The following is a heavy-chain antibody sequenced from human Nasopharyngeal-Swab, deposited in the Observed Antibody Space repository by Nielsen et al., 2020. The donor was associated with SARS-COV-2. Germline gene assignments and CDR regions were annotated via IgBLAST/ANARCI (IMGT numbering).Heavy chain of an antibody. CDR3: ARGGWYPDY. D-gene: IGHD6-19*01. Sequence: GESLKISCAASGFTFSSFGMHWVRQAPGKGLEWVAFIAHDASNEYYGDSVKGRFSISRDNAKNSLYLQMNSLRDEDTAVYYCARGGWYPDYWGQGTLVTVSS. CDR2: IAHDASNE. CDR1: GFTFSSFG. J-gene: IGHJ4*02. V-gene: IGHV3-30*03.